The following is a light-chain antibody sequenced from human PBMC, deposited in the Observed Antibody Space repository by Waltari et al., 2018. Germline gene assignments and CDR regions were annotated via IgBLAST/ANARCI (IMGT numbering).Light chain of an antibody. CDR3: QSYDSSLSAVV. CDR1: SSNIRAPDD. V-gene: IGLV1-40*01. CDR2: GNT. Sequence: QSVLAQPPLVSGAPGQRVTISCTGSSSNIRAPDDVPWYQQLPGTAPQLLIYGNTHRPSGVPYRFSGSKSGTSASLAITGLQAEDEAEYYCQSYDSSLSAVVFGGGTKLTVL. J-gene: IGLJ2*01.